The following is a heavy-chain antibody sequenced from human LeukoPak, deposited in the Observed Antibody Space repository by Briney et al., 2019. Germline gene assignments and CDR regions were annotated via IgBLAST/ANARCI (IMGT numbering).Heavy chain of an antibody. D-gene: IGHD3-10*01. J-gene: IGHJ3*02. Sequence: PGGALRLSCAASGFAFSKAWMSWVRQAPGKGREWVANMNQDGSEKCYVDSVKGRFTVSRDNAKNSLYLQMNSLRAEDTAVFYCARGGMVRRVMGAFDIWGQGTLVTVSS. CDR3: ARGGMVRRVMGAFDI. CDR2: MNQDGSEK. CDR1: GFAFSKAW. V-gene: IGHV3-7*01.